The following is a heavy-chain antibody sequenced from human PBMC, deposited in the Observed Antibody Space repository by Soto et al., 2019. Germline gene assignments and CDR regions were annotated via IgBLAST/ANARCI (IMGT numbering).Heavy chain of an antibody. J-gene: IGHJ2*01. V-gene: IGHV4-4*02. D-gene: IGHD2-21*01. CDR1: GGSISSSNW. CDR3: AALAVSCGDLYDWYFDL. Sequence: QVQLQESGPGLVKPSGTLSLTCAVSGGSISSSNWWSWVRQPPGKGLEWIGEIYDSGSTNYNPSLKGRVTISLDRSMNQFCLKLICVAAADTAVYYCAALAVSCGDLYDWYFDLWGRGTLVTVSS. CDR2: IYDSGST.